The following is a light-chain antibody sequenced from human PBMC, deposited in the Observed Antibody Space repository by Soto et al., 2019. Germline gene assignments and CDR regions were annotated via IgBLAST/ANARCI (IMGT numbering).Light chain of an antibody. V-gene: IGKV3-20*01. J-gene: IGKJ3*01. CDR2: GAS. CDR1: QSLSSSN. CDR3: QQYGSLPFT. Sequence: EIVLTQSPGTLSLSPGERATLSCRASQSLSSSNLAWYQQKPGQAPRLLISGASSRATGIPDRFSGSGSGADFTLTISRLEPEDFAAYYCQQYGSLPFTFGPGTKVDI.